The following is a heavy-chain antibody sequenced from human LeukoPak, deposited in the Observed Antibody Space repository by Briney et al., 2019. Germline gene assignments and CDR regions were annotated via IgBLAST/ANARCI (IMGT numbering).Heavy chain of an antibody. CDR2: INLANAER. Sequence: GESLTSSCRGSESSFSAYWLGWVRQMPGTGLEWMGIINLANAERRYNPSFEGHVTMSVDQSTRTAYMKWFGLGASDTAIYYCVCLYSCSWYHIDYWGQGSLVTVSS. V-gene: IGHV5-51*01. CDR1: ESSFSAYW. J-gene: IGHJ4*02. D-gene: IGHD6-13*01. CDR3: VCLYSCSWYHIDY.